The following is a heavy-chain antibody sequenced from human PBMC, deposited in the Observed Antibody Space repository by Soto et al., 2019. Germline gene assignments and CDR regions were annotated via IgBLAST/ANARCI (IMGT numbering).Heavy chain of an antibody. V-gene: IGHV4-30-2*01. J-gene: IGHJ5*02. CDR2: IHHSGNT. CDR3: ARVTNSFGGNWFDH. CDR1: DGSIGGDDYS. Sequence: SETLSLTCAVSDGSIGGDDYSWSWIRQPPGKGLEWIGYIHHSGNTYYNPSLRDRVTISVVRSKNQFSLKLNSMTDADTAVYYCARVTNSFGGNWFDHWGQGTLVTVSS. D-gene: IGHD3-10*01.